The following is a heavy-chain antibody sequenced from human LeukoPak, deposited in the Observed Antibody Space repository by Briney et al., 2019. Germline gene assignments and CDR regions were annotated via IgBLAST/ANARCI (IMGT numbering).Heavy chain of an antibody. CDR1: GYTFSGYY. CDR2: INPNSGGT. Sequence: GASVKVSCKASGYTFSGYYMHWVRQAPGQELEWMGWINPNSGGTNYAQKFQGRVTMTRDTSISTAYMELIRLRSADTAVYYCARVGRAFTARSSFFDYWGQGTLVTVSS. D-gene: IGHD6-6*01. V-gene: IGHV1-2*02. CDR3: ARVGRAFTARSSFFDY. J-gene: IGHJ4*02.